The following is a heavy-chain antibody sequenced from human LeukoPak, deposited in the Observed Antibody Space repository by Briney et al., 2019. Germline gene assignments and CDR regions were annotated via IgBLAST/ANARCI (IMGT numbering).Heavy chain of an antibody. CDR1: GYTFTNYG. CDR2: ISPHSGDT. V-gene: IGHV1-18*01. CDR3: AKDGRQGYCTD. D-gene: IGHD2-8*02. Sequence: ASVKVSCKTSGYTFTNYGIAWVRQAPGQGLEYVGWISPHSGDTHYAQNLQGRVTLTTDTSTSTVYMEVRSLRSDDTAVYYCAKDGRQGYCTDWGQGTLVTVSS. J-gene: IGHJ4*02.